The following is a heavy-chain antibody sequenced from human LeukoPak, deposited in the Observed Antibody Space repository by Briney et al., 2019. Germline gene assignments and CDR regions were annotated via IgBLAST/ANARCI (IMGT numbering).Heavy chain of an antibody. CDR1: GGTFSSYA. V-gene: IGHV1-69*13. CDR2: IIPIFGTA. J-gene: IGHJ6*02. D-gene: IGHD2-2*01. CDR3: ASPSYCSSTSCPNPYYYYGMDV. Sequence: SVKVSCKASGGTFSSYAISWVRQAPGQGLEWMGGIIPIFGTANYAQKFQSRVTITADESTSTAYMELSSLRSEDTAVYYCASPSYCSSTSCPNPYYYYGMDVWGQGTTVTVSS.